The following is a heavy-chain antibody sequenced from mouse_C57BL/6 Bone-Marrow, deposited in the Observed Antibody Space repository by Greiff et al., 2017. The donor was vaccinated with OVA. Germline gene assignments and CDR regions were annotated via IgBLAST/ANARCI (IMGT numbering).Heavy chain of an antibody. J-gene: IGHJ2*01. D-gene: IGHD1-1*01. V-gene: IGHV14-4*01. Sequence: VQLQQSGAELVRPGASVKLSCTASGFNIKDDYMHWVKQRPEQGLEWIGWIDPENGDTEYASKFQGKATITADTSSNTAYLQLSSLTSEDTAVYYCTPLLRSYYFDDWGQGTTLTVSS. CDR1: GFNIKDDY. CDR2: IDPENGDT. CDR3: TPLLRSYYFDD.